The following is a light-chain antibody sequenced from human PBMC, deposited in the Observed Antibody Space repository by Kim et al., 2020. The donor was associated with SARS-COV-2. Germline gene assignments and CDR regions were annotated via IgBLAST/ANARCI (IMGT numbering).Light chain of an antibody. CDR3: QQYGNSLWT. Sequence: EIVLTQSPGTLSLSPGGRATLSCRASQSVRINYLAWHQQKPGQPPRLLIYGASSRAAGVPDRFSGSGSGTDFTLTISRLETEDSAVYYSQQYGNSLWTFGQGTKV. CDR1: QSVRINY. J-gene: IGKJ1*01. V-gene: IGKV3-20*01. CDR2: GAS.